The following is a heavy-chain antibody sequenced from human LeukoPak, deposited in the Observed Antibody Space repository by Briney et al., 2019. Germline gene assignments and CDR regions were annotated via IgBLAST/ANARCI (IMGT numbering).Heavy chain of an antibody. CDR2: MNPNSGGT. CDR3: AKDHLGYSSSWYYFDY. D-gene: IGHD6-13*01. J-gene: IGHJ4*02. Sequence: ASVKVSCKASGYTFTGNYMHWVRQAPGQGLEWMGWMNPNSGGTKYAQKFQGRVTMTRDTSISTAYMELSSLRSDDTAVYYCAKDHLGYSSSWYYFDYWGQGTLVTVSS. V-gene: IGHV1-2*02. CDR1: GYTFTGNY.